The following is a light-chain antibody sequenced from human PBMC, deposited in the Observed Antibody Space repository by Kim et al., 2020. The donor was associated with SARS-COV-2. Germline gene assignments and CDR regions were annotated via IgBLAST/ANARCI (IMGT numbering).Light chain of an antibody. CDR3: SAWDDRLDGRGV. CDR2: DNN. Sequence: QSVLTQSPSASGTPGQRVIISCSGSYSNIGSNTVNWYQQLPGTAPRLLIFDNNQRPSGVPDRFSGFKSGTSASLVITGLQSEDEADYYCSAWDDRLDGRGVFGGGTQLTVL. J-gene: IGLJ3*02. CDR1: YSNIGSNT. V-gene: IGLV1-44*01.